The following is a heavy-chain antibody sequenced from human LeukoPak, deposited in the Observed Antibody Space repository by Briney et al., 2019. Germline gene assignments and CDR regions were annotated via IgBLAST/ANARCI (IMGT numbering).Heavy chain of an antibody. CDR1: GFTVSDNY. J-gene: IGHJ6*02. CDR3: VRDRWPGLGDF. D-gene: IGHD6-19*01. V-gene: IGHV3-66*01. Sequence: GGYLSLSCAASGFTVSDNYMSWVRLAPGKGLEWVSTVYSGGLTYYADPVKGRFTISRDNSKNTLYLQMSSLRAEDTAVYYCVRDRWPGLGDFWGQGTTVTVYS. CDR2: VYSGGLT.